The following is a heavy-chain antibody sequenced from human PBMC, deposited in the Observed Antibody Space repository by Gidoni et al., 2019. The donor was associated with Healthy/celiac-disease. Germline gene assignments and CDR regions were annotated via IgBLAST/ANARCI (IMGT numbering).Heavy chain of an antibody. CDR2: ISSSSSTI. D-gene: IGHD3-9*01. V-gene: IGHV3-48*01. Sequence: EVQLVESGGGLVQPGGSLRLSCAASGFTFSSYSMHWVRQAPGKGLEWVSYISSSSSTIYYADSLKGRFTISRDNAKNSLYLQMNSLRAEDTAVYYCARDGHYDILTGYFTYYYYYYMDVWGKGTTVTVSS. CDR3: ARDGHYDILTGYFTYYYYYYMDV. J-gene: IGHJ6*03. CDR1: GFTFSSYS.